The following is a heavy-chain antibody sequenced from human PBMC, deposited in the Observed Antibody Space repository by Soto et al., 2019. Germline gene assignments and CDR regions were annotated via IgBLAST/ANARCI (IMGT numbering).Heavy chain of an antibody. J-gene: IGHJ6*02. CDR3: ARQFGVVIIMEPYYYYGMDV. CDR1: GGTFSSYA. D-gene: IGHD3-3*01. CDR2: IIPIFGTA. V-gene: IGHV1-69*06. Sequence: GASVKVSCKASGGTFSSYAISWVRQAPGQGLEWMGGIIPIFGTANYAQKFQGRVTITADKSTSTAYMELSSLRSEDTVVYYCARQFGVVIIMEPYYYYGMDVWGQGTTVTVSS.